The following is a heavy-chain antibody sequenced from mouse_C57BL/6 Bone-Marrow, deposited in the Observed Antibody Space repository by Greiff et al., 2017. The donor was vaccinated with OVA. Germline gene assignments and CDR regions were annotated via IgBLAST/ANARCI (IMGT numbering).Heavy chain of an antibody. CDR2: ISSGGDYI. CDR1: GFTFSSYA. CDR3: TREVYDYGYFDV. V-gene: IGHV5-9-1*02. J-gene: IGHJ1*03. Sequence: VKLMESGEGLVKPGGSLKLSCAASGFTFSSYAMSWVRQTPEKRLEWVAYISSGGDYIYYADTVKGRFTISRDNASNTLYLQMSSLKSEDTAMYYCTREVYDYGYFDVWGKGTTVTVSS. D-gene: IGHD2-4*01.